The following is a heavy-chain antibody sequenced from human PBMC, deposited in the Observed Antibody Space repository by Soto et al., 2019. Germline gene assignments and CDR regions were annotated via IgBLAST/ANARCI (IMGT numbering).Heavy chain of an antibody. D-gene: IGHD3-10*01. CDR1: GFTFSSYG. CDR3: ARTIYGVVRGVIIPSPYYGMDV. V-gene: IGHV3-33*01. Sequence: GESLKISCAASGFTFSSYGMHWVRQAPGKGLEWVAVIWYDGSNKYYADSVKGRFTISRDNSKNTLYLQMNSLRAEDTAVYYCARTIYGVVRGVIIPSPYYGMDVWGQGTTVTVSS. J-gene: IGHJ6*02. CDR2: IWYDGSNK.